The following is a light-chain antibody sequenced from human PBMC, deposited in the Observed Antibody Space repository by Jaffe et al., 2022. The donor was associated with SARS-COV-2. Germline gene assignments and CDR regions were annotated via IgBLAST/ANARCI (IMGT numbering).Light chain of an antibody. V-gene: IGLV1-44*01. CDR2: GND. CDR1: SSNIGSNA. J-gene: IGLJ2*01. Sequence: QSVLPQSASASGTPGQRVTISCSGSSSNIGSNAVNWYQQLPGTAPKVLIYGNDQRPSGVPDRFSGSKSGTSASLAISGLQSEDEGDYFCAAWDDSLNGVVFGGGTKLTVL. CDR3: AAWDDSLNGVV.